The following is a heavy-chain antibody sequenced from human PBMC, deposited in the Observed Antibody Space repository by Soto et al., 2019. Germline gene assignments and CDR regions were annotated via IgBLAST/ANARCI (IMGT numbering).Heavy chain of an antibody. D-gene: IGHD2-2*01. Sequence: GGSLRLSCAASGFTFSSYAMHWVRQAPGKGLEWVAVISYDGSDKYYPDSVKGPFTISRDNSKNTLYLQMNSLRTEDTAVYYCARAPCSSISCYPSNWFDPWGQGTLVTVSS. V-gene: IGHV3-30-3*01. CDR1: GFTFSSYA. CDR2: ISYDGSDK. CDR3: ARAPCSSISCYPSNWFDP. J-gene: IGHJ5*02.